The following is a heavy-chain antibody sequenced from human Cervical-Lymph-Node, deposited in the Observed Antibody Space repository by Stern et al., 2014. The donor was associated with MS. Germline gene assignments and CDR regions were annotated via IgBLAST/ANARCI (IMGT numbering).Heavy chain of an antibody. CDR1: GGSFDAFY. Sequence: QVQLVQWGAGLLKPSETLSLTCAVYGGSFDAFYWSWIRQPPGKGLEWIGEISHSGYTNYNPSLTSRVTISVDTSKNQFSRKLSSVTAADTAVYYCARTWIAVRNTKWFDPWGQGTLVTVSS. J-gene: IGHJ5*02. V-gene: IGHV4-34*01. CDR2: ISHSGYT. D-gene: IGHD6-6*01. CDR3: ARTWIAVRNTKWFDP.